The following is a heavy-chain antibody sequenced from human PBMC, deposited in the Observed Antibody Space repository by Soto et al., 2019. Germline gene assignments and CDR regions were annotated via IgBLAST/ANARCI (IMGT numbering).Heavy chain of an antibody. J-gene: IGHJ4*02. V-gene: IGHV4-31*03. D-gene: IGHD3-10*01. Sequence: SETLSLTCTVSGGSISSGGYYWSWIRQHPGKGLEWIGYSYYSGSTYYNPSLKSRVTISVDTSKNQFSLKLSSVTAADTAVYYCARERHPDLGLDYWGQGTLVTVSS. CDR1: GGSISSGGYY. CDR2: SYYSGST. CDR3: ARERHPDLGLDY.